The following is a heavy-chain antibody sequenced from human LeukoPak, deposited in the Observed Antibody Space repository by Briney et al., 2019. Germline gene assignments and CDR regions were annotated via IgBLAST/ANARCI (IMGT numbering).Heavy chain of an antibody. V-gene: IGHV3-23*01. CDR1: GFTFSSYA. CDR2: ISGRGDRT. CDR3: AIEQSSSGFFDY. D-gene: IGHD6-6*01. J-gene: IGHJ4*02. Sequence: GGSLRLSCAASGFTFSSYAMSWVRQAPGKGLEWVSAISGRGDRTYYADSVKGRFTISRDNSKNTLYLQMNSLRAEDTALYYCAIEQSSSGFFDYWGQGTLVTVSS.